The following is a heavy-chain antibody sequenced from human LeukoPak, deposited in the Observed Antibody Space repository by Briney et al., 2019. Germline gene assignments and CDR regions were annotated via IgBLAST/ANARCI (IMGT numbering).Heavy chain of an antibody. V-gene: IGHV4-38-2*02. D-gene: IGHD3-3*01. CDR2: IYHSGST. CDR1: GYSISSGYY. Sequence: SETLSLTCTVSGYSISSGYYWGWIRQPPGKGLEWIGSIYHSGSTYYNPSLKSRVTISVDTSKNQFSLKLSSVTAADTAVYYCARGWTSTYYDFWSGYQVGNAFDIWGQGTMVTVSS. J-gene: IGHJ3*02. CDR3: ARGWTSTYYDFWSGYQVGNAFDI.